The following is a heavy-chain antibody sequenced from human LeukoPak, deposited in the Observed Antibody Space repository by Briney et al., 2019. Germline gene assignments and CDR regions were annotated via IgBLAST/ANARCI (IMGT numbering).Heavy chain of an antibody. J-gene: IGHJ3*02. CDR3: AHSRPLYYYDSSGYYGAFDI. CDR1: GFSLSTSGVG. CDR2: INWDDDK. D-gene: IGHD3-22*01. Sequence: SGPTLVKPTQTLTLTCTFSGFSLSTSGVGVGWIRQPPGKALEWLAHINWDDDKRYSPSLKSRLTITKDTSKNQVVLTMTNMDPVDTATYYCAHSRPLYYYDSSGYYGAFDIWGQGTMVTVSS. V-gene: IGHV2-5*02.